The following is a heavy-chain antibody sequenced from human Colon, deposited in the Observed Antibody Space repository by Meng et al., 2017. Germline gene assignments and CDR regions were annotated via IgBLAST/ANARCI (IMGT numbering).Heavy chain of an antibody. J-gene: IGHJ5*02. V-gene: IGHV4-31*03. CDR1: GGSISSGGFY. Sequence: QPQESGPGLVKPSQTLSLTCTVSGGSISSGGFYWSWIRQHPGKGLEWIGYIYYSGSTYYNPSLRSRVAISIDTSKNQFSLKLTSVTAADTAVYFCARTNYGDYNWFDPWGQGTLVTVSS. CDR2: IYYSGST. CDR3: ARTNYGDYNWFDP. D-gene: IGHD4-17*01.